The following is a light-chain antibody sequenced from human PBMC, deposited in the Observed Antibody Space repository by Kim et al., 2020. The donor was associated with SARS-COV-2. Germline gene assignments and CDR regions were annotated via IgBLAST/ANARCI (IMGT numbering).Light chain of an antibody. CDR1: KLGDKY. V-gene: IGLV3-1*01. J-gene: IGLJ3*02. CDR2: QDS. Sequence: SVSPGQTASITCSGDKLGDKYACWYQQKPGQSPVLVIYQDSKRPSGIPERFSGSNSGNTATLTISGTQAMDEADYYCQAWDSSTEVLGGGTQLTV. CDR3: QAWDSSTEV.